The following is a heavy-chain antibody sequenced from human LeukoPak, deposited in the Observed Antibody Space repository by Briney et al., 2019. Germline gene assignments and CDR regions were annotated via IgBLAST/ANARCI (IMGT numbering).Heavy chain of an antibody. D-gene: IGHD3-22*01. CDR3: AKGVPYDSKGWFDP. Sequence: PGRSLRLSCAASGFTFDGYAMHWVRQAPGKGLEWVSGISWNRGSIGYADSVKGRFTISRDNAKNSLYLQMNSLRAEDTALYYCAKGVPYDSKGWFDPWGQGTLVTVSS. V-gene: IGHV3-9*01. CDR1: GFTFDGYA. J-gene: IGHJ5*02. CDR2: ISWNRGSI.